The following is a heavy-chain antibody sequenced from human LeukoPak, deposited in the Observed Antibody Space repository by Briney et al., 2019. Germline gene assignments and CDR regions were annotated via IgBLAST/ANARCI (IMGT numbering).Heavy chain of an antibody. CDR2: INPSGGST. D-gene: IGHD3-22*01. J-gene: IGHJ4*02. CDR1: GYTFTSYY. V-gene: IGHV1-46*01. CDR3: ARDGNYDSSGYYFDY. Sequence: GASVKVSCKASGYTFTSYYMHWVRQAPGQGLEWMGIINPSGGSTSYAQKFQGRVTMTRDTSTSPVYMERSSLRAEETAVYYCARDGNYDSSGYYFDYWGQGTLVTVSS.